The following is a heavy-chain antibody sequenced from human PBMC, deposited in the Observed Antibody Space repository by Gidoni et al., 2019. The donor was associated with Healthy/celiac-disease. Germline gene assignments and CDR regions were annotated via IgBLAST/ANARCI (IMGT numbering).Heavy chain of an antibody. CDR1: GFTVRSYA. CDR2: ISGSGGST. Sequence: EVQLVESGGVLVQPGGSLRLSCAASGFTVRSYARRWVRQAPGKGLEWVSAISGSGGSTYYADSVKGRFTISRDNSKNTLYLQRNSLRAEDTAVYYCAKGDYSNAFDYWGQGTLVTVSS. J-gene: IGHJ4*02. CDR3: AKGDYSNAFDY. V-gene: IGHV3-23*04. D-gene: IGHD4-4*01.